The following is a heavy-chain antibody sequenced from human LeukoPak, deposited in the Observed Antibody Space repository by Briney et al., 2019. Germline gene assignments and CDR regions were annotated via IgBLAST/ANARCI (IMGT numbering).Heavy chain of an antibody. CDR2: ISGNGGST. CDR3: ARVGATTGNWFDP. V-gene: IGHV3-23*01. Sequence: GGSLRLSCATSQFNFNKFGMTWVRQAPGKGLEWVSSISGNGGSTQYADSVQGRFAISRDNSKNTLYLQMNSLRAEDTAVYYCARVGATTGNWFDPWGQGTLVTVSS. J-gene: IGHJ5*02. D-gene: IGHD1-26*01. CDR1: QFNFNKFG.